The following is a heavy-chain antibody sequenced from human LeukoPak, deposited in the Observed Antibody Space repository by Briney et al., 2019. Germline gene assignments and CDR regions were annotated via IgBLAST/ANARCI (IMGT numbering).Heavy chain of an antibody. CDR3: ARGTREAEYYDFWSGYYLGYYYYYYMDV. D-gene: IGHD3-3*01. J-gene: IGHJ6*03. V-gene: IGHV4-34*01. CDR2: INHSGST. CDR1: GGSFSGYY. Sequence: SETLSLTCAVYGGSFSGYYWSWIRQPPGKGLEWIGEINHSGSTNYNPSLKSRVTISVDTSKNQFSLKPSSVTAADTAVYYCARGTREAEYYDFWSGYYLGYYYYYYMDVWGKGTTVTVSS.